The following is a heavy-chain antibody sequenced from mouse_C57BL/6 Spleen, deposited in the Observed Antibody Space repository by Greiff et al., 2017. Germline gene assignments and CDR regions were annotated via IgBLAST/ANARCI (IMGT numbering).Heavy chain of an antibody. D-gene: IGHD2-4*01. CDR2: IDPISGGT. CDR3: ARGNYDYDGYAMDY. V-gene: IGHV1-72*01. Sequence: QVQLQQSGAELVKPGASVKLSCKASGYTFTSYWMHWVKQRPGRGLVWIGRIDPISGGTKYNEKFKSKATLTVDKPSSTAYMQLSSLTSADSAVYDCARGNYDYDGYAMDYWGQGTSGTVSS. J-gene: IGHJ4*01. CDR1: GYTFTSYW.